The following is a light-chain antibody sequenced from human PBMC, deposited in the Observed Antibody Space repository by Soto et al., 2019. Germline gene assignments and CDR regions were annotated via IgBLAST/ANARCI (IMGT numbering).Light chain of an antibody. Sequence: DIHMTQSTSSLSASVXDRVNITCLACQSVRNCLGXXQQXXGXAPNXXXYAXSSLESGVPSRLSGSGSGTEFTLPISSLQPEYFSTYSCQQYTPNSLTFGQGTKVDIK. J-gene: IGKJ1*01. CDR3: QQYTPNSLT. V-gene: IGKV1-5*01. CDR1: QSVRNC. CDR2: AXS.